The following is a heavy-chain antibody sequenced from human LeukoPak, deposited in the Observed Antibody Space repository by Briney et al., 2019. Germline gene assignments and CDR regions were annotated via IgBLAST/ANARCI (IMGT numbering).Heavy chain of an antibody. Sequence: PERSLRLSCTASGFTFGDYAMSWVRQAPGKGLEWVGFIRSKAYGGTTEYAASVKGRFTISRDDSKSIAYLQMNSLKTEDTAVYYCTRTRCSGGSCYFDYWGQGTLVTVSS. CDR1: GFTFGDYA. CDR3: TRTRCSGGSCYFDY. D-gene: IGHD2-15*01. CDR2: IRSKAYGGTT. J-gene: IGHJ4*02. V-gene: IGHV3-49*04.